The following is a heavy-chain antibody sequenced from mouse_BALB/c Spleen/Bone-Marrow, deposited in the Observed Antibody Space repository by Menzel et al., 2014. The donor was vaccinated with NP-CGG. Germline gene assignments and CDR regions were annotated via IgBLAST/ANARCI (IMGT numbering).Heavy chain of an antibody. CDR2: IWAGGST. D-gene: IGHD2-14*01. J-gene: IGHJ3*01. CDR3: ARAAYRYDVTWFAY. CDR1: GFSLTSYG. Sequence: VKLVESGPGLVAPSQSLSITCTVSGFSLTSYGVHWVRQPPGKGLEWLGVIWAGGSTNYNSALMSRLSISKDNSKSXFFLKRNSLQTDDTAMYYCARAAYRYDVTWFAYWGQGTLVTVSA. V-gene: IGHV2-9*02.